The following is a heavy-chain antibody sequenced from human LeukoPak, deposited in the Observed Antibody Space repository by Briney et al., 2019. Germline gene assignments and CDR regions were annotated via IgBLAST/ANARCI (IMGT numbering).Heavy chain of an antibody. V-gene: IGHV1-2*02. Sequence: ASVKVSCKASGYTFTGYYMHWVRQAPGQGLEWMGWIDPNSGGTNYAQKFQGRVTMTRDTSISTAYMELSRLRSDDTAVYYCAREPTQKHIVVVTALDYWGQGTLVTVSS. D-gene: IGHD2-21*02. J-gene: IGHJ4*02. CDR1: GYTFTGYY. CDR2: IDPNSGGT. CDR3: AREPTQKHIVVVTALDY.